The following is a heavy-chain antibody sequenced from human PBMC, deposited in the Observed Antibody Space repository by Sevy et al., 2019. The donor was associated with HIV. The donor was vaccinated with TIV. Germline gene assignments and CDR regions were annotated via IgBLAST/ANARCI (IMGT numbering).Heavy chain of an antibody. J-gene: IGHJ6*03. CDR1: GGSISSYY. CDR2: IYTSGST. CDR3: ARSLAGTTGDYYYYMDV. D-gene: IGHD1-7*01. V-gene: IGHV4-4*07. Sequence: SDTLSLTCTVSGGSISSYYWSWIRQPAGKGLEWIGRIYTSGSTNYNPSLKSRVTMSVDTSKNQFSLKLSSVTAADTAVYYCARSLAGTTGDYYYYMDVWGKGTTVTVSS.